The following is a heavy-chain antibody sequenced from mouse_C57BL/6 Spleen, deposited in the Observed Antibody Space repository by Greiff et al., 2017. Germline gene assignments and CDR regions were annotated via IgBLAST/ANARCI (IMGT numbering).Heavy chain of an antibody. CDR3: TSSTGRDY. CDR1: GYTFTAYE. D-gene: IGHD4-1*01. CDR2: IDPETGGT. Sequence: VHLVESGAELVRPGASVTLSCKASGYTFTAYEMHWVKQTPGHGLEWIGAIDPETGGTAYNQKFKGKAILTADKSSSTAYIELHILTSEDSAVYYCTSSTGRDYWGQGTTLTVSS. V-gene: IGHV1-15*01. J-gene: IGHJ2*01.